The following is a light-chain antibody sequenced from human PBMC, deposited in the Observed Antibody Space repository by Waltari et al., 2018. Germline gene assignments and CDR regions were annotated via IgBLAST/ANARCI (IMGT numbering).Light chain of an antibody. V-gene: IGKV2-30*02. J-gene: IGKJ2*01. Sequence: DVVLTQSPLSLPVTLGQPASISCRSSQSLVHSDGHTYMNWFPTTPGQSPRPLIYKVSNRXXGVPDRFSGSGSGTDFTLKISRVEAEDVGVYYCLQGTHWPRTFGQGTKLEI. CDR2: KVS. CDR1: QSLVHSDGHTY. CDR3: LQGTHWPRT.